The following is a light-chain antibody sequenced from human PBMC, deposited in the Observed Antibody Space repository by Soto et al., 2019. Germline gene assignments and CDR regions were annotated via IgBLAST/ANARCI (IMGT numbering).Light chain of an antibody. J-gene: IGKJ3*01. CDR1: QSVSSY. Sequence: EIVLTQSPATLSLSPGERATLSCRASQSVSSYLAWYQQKPGQAPRLLIYDASNRATGIPARFSGSGSGTDFTLTISSLEREDFAVYYCQQRSNWPPRFGPGTKVDIK. CDR3: QQRSNWPPR. V-gene: IGKV3-11*01. CDR2: DAS.